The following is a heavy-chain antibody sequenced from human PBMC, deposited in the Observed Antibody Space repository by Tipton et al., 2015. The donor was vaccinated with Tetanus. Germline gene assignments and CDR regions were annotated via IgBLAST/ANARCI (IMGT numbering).Heavy chain of an antibody. CDR2: IYYSGST. Sequence: TLSLTCTVSGGSISSGDYYWSWIRQPPGKGLEWIGYIYYSGSTYYNPSLKSRVTISVDTSKNQLSLKLSSVTSADTAMYYCARTSGYLYSNHWGQGTLVTVSS. J-gene: IGHJ1*01. D-gene: IGHD3-3*01. V-gene: IGHV4-30-4*01. CDR1: GGSISSGDYY. CDR3: ARTSGYLYSNH.